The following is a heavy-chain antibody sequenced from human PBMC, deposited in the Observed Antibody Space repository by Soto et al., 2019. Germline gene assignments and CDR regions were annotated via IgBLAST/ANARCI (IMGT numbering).Heavy chain of an antibody. CDR3: ARGRGNIVVVPAAMRWFDP. Sequence: QHPGKGLEWIGYIYYSGSTYYNPSLKSRVTISVETSKNQFSLKLSSVTAADTAVYYCARGRGNIVVVPAAMRWFDPWGQGTLVTVSS. J-gene: IGHJ5*02. V-gene: IGHV4-31*02. CDR2: IYYSGST. D-gene: IGHD2-2*01.